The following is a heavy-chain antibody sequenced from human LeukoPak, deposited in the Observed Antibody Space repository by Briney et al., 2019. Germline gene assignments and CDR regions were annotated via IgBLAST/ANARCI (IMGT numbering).Heavy chain of an antibody. CDR1: GNTLTELS. CDR2: FAPEDGET. Sequence: GASVKVSCKVFGNTLTELSMHWVRQAPGKRLESMGGFAPEDGETIYAQQFQGRLTMTEDTSTDTAYMELSRLTSEDTAVYYCTTGRRYQLYDYWGQGTLVTVSS. D-gene: IGHD1-1*01. CDR3: TTGRRYQLYDY. V-gene: IGHV1-24*01. J-gene: IGHJ4*02.